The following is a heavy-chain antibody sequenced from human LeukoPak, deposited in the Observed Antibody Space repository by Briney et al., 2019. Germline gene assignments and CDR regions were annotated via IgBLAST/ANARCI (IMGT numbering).Heavy chain of an antibody. Sequence: PGRSLRLSCAASGFTFSGYSMNWVRQAPGKGLEWVSSISSSSSYIYYADSVKGRFTISRDNAKNSLYLQVNSLRAEDTAVYYCARAVGGVEFFDYWGQGTLVTVSS. CDR3: ARAVGGVEFFDY. CDR1: GFTFSGYS. J-gene: IGHJ4*02. D-gene: IGHD2-15*01. V-gene: IGHV3-21*01. CDR2: ISSSSSYI.